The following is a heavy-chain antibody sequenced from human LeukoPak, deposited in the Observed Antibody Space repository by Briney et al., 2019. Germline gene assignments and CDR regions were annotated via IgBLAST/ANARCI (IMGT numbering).Heavy chain of an antibody. Sequence: PGGSLRLSCAASGFSFSSYEMNWVRQAPGKGLEWISYISASGTLTHYADSVKGRFTISRDNSKNTLYLQMNSLRADDTAVYYCAKSVVVVVAARDRRAEYFQHWGQGTLVSVSS. CDR3: AKSVVVVVAARDRRAEYFQH. CDR2: ISASGTLT. V-gene: IGHV3-48*03. J-gene: IGHJ1*01. D-gene: IGHD2-15*01. CDR1: GFSFSSYE.